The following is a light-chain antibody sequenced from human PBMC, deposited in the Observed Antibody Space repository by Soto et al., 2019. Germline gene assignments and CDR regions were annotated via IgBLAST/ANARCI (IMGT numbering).Light chain of an antibody. V-gene: IGKV1-9*01. CDR1: QGISSY. Sequence: DIQLTQSPSFLSASVGDRVTITCRASQGISSYLAWYQQKPGKAPKLLIYAASTLQSGVPSRFSGGGSGTEFTLTISSLQPEDFATYYCQHLNSYLLTFGGGTKVEIK. J-gene: IGKJ4*01. CDR3: QHLNSYLLT. CDR2: AAS.